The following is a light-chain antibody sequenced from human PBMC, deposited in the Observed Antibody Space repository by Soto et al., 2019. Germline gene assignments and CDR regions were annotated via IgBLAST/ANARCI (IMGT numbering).Light chain of an antibody. CDR1: QTISHW. Sequence: IQMTQSPSSLSASVGDEVTITCRASQTISHWLAWYQQKPGKAPKLLIFDASSLENGVPSRFSGSGSGTEFTLTITGLQPDDFATYYCQQYNTYWTFGQGTKVDI. CDR2: DAS. J-gene: IGKJ1*01. CDR3: QQYNTYWT. V-gene: IGKV1-5*01.